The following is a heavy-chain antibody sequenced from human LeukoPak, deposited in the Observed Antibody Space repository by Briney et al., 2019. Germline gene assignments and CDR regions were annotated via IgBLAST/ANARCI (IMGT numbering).Heavy chain of an antibody. V-gene: IGHV3-9*01. CDR2: ISWNSGSI. CDR1: GFTFDDYA. CDR3: AEAVERRGYYNPFDY. Sequence: GGSLRLSCAASGFTFDDYAMHWVRQAPGKGLEWVSGISWNSGSIGYADSVKGRFTISRDNAKNSLYLQMNSLRAEDTALYYCAEAVERRGYYNPFDYWGQGTLVTVSS. D-gene: IGHD1-26*01. J-gene: IGHJ4*02.